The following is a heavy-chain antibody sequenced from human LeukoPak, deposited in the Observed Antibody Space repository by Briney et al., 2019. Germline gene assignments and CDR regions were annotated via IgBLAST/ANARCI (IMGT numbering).Heavy chain of an antibody. V-gene: IGHV3-23*01. CDR1: GFTFSSYA. D-gene: IGHD6-19*01. CDR3: AKRARYNSARATDFDS. Sequence: PGGSLRLSCAASGFTFSSYAMSWVRQAPGKGLEWVSAISGSGGSTYYADSVKGRFTISRDNSKNTLYLQMNSPRAEDTAEYYCAKRARYNSARATDFDSWGQGTQVTVSS. J-gene: IGHJ4*02. CDR2: ISGSGGST.